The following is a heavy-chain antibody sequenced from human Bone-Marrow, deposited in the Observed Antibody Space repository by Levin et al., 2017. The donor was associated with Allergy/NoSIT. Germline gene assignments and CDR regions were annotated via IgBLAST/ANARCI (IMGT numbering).Heavy chain of an antibody. V-gene: IGHV3-48*02. CDR1: GFTFSSYS. CDR3: ASSLLLALDY. Sequence: LSLTCAASGFTFSSYSMNWVRQAPGKGLEWVSYISSSSSTIYYADSVKGRFTISRDNAKNSLYLQMNSLRDEDTAVYYCASSLLLALDYWGQGTLVTVSS. D-gene: IGHD2-15*01. J-gene: IGHJ4*02. CDR2: ISSSSSTI.